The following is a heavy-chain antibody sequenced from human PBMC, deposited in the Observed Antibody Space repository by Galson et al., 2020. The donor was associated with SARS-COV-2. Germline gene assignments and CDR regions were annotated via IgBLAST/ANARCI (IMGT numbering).Heavy chain of an antibody. Sequence: SVKVSCKASGFTFSSSAVQWVRQARGQRLEWKGWIVVGTGNTNYAQNFQERVTITRDISTNTAYMELSSLRFDDTAVYYCAALWAGMTTGGGYWGQGTLVTVSS. D-gene: IGHD4-17*01. V-gene: IGHV1-58*01. J-gene: IGHJ4*02. CDR3: AALWAGMTTGGGY. CDR1: GFTFSSSA. CDR2: IVVGTGNT.